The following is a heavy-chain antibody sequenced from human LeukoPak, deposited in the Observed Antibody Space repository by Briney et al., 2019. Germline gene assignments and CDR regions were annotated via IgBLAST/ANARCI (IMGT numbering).Heavy chain of an antibody. CDR1: GFTFSGSG. D-gene: IGHD2-15*01. V-gene: IGHV3-23*01. Sequence: GGSLRLSCAASGFTFSGSGMSWVRQAPGKGLEWVSSTGDSDGSTYYGDSLKGRFTISRDNSKNTLYLQMNNLRAEDTAVYYCAKGGCRGTCNPLAYWGQGALVTVSP. J-gene: IGHJ4*02. CDR2: TGDSDGST. CDR3: AKGGCRGTCNPLAY.